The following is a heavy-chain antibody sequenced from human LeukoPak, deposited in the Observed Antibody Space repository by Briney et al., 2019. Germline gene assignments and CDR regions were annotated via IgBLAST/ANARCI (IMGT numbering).Heavy chain of an antibody. CDR3: ARDADEYCSSTTCRGGSFDT. D-gene: IGHD2-2*01. J-gene: IGHJ3*02. CDR2: IWYDGSNK. CDR1: GFTFSSYG. V-gene: IGHV3-33*01. Sequence: PGGSLRLSCAASGFTFSSYGMHWVRQAPGKGLEWVAVIWYDGSNKYYADSVKGRFTISRDNSKNTLYLQMNSLRAEDTAVYYCARDADEYCSSTTCRGGSFDTWGQGTMVTVSS.